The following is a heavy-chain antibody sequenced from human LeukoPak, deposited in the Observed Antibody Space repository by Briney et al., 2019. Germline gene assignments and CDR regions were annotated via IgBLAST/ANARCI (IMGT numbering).Heavy chain of an antibody. J-gene: IGHJ4*02. CDR3: ARLHYSGYPIDY. D-gene: IGHD5-12*01. CDR2: ISSSSSYI. CDR1: GFTFSSYS. Sequence: GGSLRLSCAASGFTFSSYSVSWVRQAPGKGLEWVSSISSSSSYIYYADSVKGRFTISRDNAKNSLYLQMNSLRAEDTAVYYCARLHYSGYPIDYWCQGTLVTVSS. V-gene: IGHV3-21*01.